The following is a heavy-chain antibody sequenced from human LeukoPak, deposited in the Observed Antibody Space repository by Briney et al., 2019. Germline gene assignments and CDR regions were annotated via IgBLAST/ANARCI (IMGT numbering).Heavy chain of an antibody. V-gene: IGHV4-34*01. J-gene: IGHJ4*02. CDR1: GGSFSGYY. Sequence: SETLSLTCAVYGGSFSGYYWSWIRQPPGKGLEWIGEINHSGSTNYNPSLKSRVTTSVDTSKNQFSLKLSSVTAADTAVYYCARGAALSFDYWGQGTLVTVSS. D-gene: IGHD6-25*01. CDR2: INHSGST. CDR3: ARGAALSFDY.